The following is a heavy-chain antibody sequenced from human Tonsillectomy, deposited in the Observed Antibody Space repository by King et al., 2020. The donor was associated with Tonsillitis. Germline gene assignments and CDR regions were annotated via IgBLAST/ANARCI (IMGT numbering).Heavy chain of an antibody. CDR2: IWYDGSNK. D-gene: IGHD3-9*01. V-gene: IGHV3-33*01. CDR3: AREVLRYFDWLSRGGNGMDV. Sequence: VQLVESGGGVVQPGRSLRLSCAASGFTFSSYGMHWVRQAPGKGLEWVAVIWYDGSNKYYADSVKGRFTISRDNSKNTLYLQMNSLSAEDTAVYYCAREVLRYFDWLSRGGNGMDVWGQGTTVTVSS. CDR1: GFTFSSYG. J-gene: IGHJ6*02.